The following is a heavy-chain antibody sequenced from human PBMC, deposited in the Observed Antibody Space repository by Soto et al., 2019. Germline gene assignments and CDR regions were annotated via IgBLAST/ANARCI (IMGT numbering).Heavy chain of an antibody. CDR2: IGWNSGSI. D-gene: IGHD4-17*01. Sequence: DVQLVESGGGLVQPGRSLRLSCAASGFTFDDYAMHWVRQAPGKGLEWVSGIGWNSGSIGYVGSVKGRFTISRDNAKNSLSLQMDSLRAEDMALYYCAKDITPYGDYDSRCFDSWGQGTLVTVSS. CDR1: GFTFDDYA. J-gene: IGHJ4*02. CDR3: AKDITPYGDYDSRCFDS. V-gene: IGHV3-9*03.